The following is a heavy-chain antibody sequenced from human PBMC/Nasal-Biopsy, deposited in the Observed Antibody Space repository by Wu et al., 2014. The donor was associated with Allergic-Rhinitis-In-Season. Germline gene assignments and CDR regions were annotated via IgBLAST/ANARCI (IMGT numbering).Heavy chain of an antibody. CDR1: GFTFSSYT. J-gene: IGHJ4*01. V-gene: IGHV3-23*01. Sequence: LRLSCAASGFTFSSYTMTWVRQAPGKGLEWVSSISGSADATYYADSVRAVTISRDNSKNTLYLQMNNLRAEDTAIYYCARGRTGTVREYCFDLWG. CDR2: ISGSADAT. D-gene: IGHD3/OR15-3a*01. CDR3: ARGRTGTVREYCFDL.